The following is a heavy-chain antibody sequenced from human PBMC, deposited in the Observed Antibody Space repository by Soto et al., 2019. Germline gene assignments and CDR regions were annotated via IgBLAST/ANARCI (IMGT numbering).Heavy chain of an antibody. J-gene: IGHJ5*01. D-gene: IGHD5-12*01. CDR3: ATSEYSSLSVNWFDP. CDR1: GYSISSGYF. Sequence: TSETLSLTCAVSGYSISSGYFWGWIRQPPGKGLEWIGSIYHSGTTYYNPSLKSRVTISVDTSNNYFSLELSSVTAADTDVYYCATSEYSSLSVNWFDPWGQGTLVTVSS. CDR2: IYHSGTT. V-gene: IGHV4-38-2*01.